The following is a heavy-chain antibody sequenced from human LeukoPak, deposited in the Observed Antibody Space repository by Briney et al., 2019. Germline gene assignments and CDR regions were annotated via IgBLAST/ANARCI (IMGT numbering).Heavy chain of an antibody. CDR1: GYTFTGYY. V-gene: IGHV1-69*13. CDR3: ARGISSSSSFDY. D-gene: IGHD6-6*01. CDR2: IIPIFGTA. Sequence: GASVKVSCKASGYTFTGYYMHWVRQAPGQGLEWMGGIIPIFGTANYAQKFQGRVTITADESTSTAYMELSSLRSEDTAVYYCARGISSSSSFDYWGQGTLVTVSS. J-gene: IGHJ4*02.